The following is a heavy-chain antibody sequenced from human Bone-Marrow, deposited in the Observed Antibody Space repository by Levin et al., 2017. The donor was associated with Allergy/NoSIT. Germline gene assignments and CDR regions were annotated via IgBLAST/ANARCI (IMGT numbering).Heavy chain of an antibody. Sequence: GESLKISCAASGFTFSSYAMSWVRQAPGKGLEWVSAISGSGGSTYYADSVKGRFTISRDNSKNTLYLQMNSLRAEDTAVYYCAKDLAPELRDYWGQGTLVTVSS. J-gene: IGHJ4*02. V-gene: IGHV3-23*01. D-gene: IGHD3-10*01. CDR1: GFTFSSYA. CDR3: AKDLAPELRDY. CDR2: ISGSGGST.